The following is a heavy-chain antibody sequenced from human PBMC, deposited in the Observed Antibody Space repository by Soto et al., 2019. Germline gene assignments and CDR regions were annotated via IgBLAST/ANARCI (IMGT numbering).Heavy chain of an antibody. CDR3: ARAWGYYYDSSGYDTNFDY. V-gene: IGHV4-31*03. J-gene: IGHJ4*02. Sequence: SETLSLTCTVSGGSISSGGYYWSWIRQHPGKGLEWIGYIYYSGSTYYNPSLKSRVTISVDTSKNQFSLKLSSVTAADTAVYYCARAWGYYYDSSGYDTNFDYWGQGTLVTVSS. CDR1: GGSISSGGYY. D-gene: IGHD3-22*01. CDR2: IYYSGST.